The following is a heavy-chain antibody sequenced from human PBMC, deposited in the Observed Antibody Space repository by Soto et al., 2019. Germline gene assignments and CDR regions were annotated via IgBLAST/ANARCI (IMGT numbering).Heavy chain of an antibody. J-gene: IGHJ4*02. V-gene: IGHV2-5*02. Sequence: QITLKESGPTLVRPTQPLTLTCTFSGFSLSSSDVGVGWIRQPPGQALEWLAVIYWDDDKRYRSSLKSRRTITKDTSKNQVVLTMTNMDAADTGTYYCAHTRYSKSSFDYWGQGTLVTVSA. CDR1: GFSLSSSDVG. D-gene: IGHD6-6*01. CDR3: AHTRYSKSSFDY. CDR2: IYWDDDK.